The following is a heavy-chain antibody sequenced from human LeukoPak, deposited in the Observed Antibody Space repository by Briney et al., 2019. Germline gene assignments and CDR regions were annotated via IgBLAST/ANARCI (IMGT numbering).Heavy chain of an antibody. CDR1: GFTFSNHA. V-gene: IGHV3-23*01. CDR3: AKGIHFDGVPAAHFDY. D-gene: IGHD2-2*01. CDR2: IRASGTGT. J-gene: IGHJ4*02. Sequence: PGGSLRLSCAASGFTFSNHAMSWVRQAPGKGLEWVSNIRASGTGTYYADSVKGRFTISRDNSKNTLYLQMNSLRAEDTAVYYCAKGIHFDGVPAAHFDYWGQGTLVTVSS.